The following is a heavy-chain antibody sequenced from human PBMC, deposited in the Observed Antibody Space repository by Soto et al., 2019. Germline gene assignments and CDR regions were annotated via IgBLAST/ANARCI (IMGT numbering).Heavy chain of an antibody. CDR3: VGTGTTDDF. D-gene: IGHD1-7*01. Sequence: VQLQGSGPGLLKPSQTLSLTCTVSGASVNTGDYYWSYIRQPPGKGREWLGYIFYSGDTYYNPSLKSRATISLITSKNQFSLTLTSVTDADTALYYCVGTGTTDDFWGQCTLVTVSS. CDR2: IFYSGDT. V-gene: IGHV4-30-4*01. CDR1: GASVNTGDYY. J-gene: IGHJ1*01.